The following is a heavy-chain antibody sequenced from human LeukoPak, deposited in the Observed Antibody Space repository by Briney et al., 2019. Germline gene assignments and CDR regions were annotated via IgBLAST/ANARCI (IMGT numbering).Heavy chain of an antibody. CDR3: ARGWYDILTGYYPPYYFDY. CDR1: GFTFSSYS. V-gene: IGHV3-21*01. CDR2: ISSSSSYI. J-gene: IGHJ4*02. Sequence: GGSLRLSCAASGFTFSSYSMNWVRQAPGKGLEWVSSISSSSSYIYYADSVKGRFTISRDNAKNSLYLQMNSLRAEDTAVYYCARGWYDILTGYYPPYYFDYWGQGTLVTVSS. D-gene: IGHD3-9*01.